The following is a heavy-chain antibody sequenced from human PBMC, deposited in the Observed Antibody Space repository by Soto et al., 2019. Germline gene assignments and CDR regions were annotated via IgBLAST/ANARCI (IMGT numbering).Heavy chain of an antibody. Sequence: SETLSLTCTVSGGSISSGDYYWGWIRQPPGKGLEWIGYIYYSGSTYYNPSLKSRVTISVDTSKNQFSLKLSSVTAADTAVYYCARHESRYCSGGSCSHFDYWGQGTLVTVSS. CDR3: ARHESRYCSGGSCSHFDY. CDR2: IYYSGST. V-gene: IGHV4-30-4*01. J-gene: IGHJ4*02. D-gene: IGHD2-15*01. CDR1: GGSISSGDYY.